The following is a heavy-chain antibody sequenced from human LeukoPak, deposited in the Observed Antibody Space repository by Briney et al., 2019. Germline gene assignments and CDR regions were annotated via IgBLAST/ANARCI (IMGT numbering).Heavy chain of an antibody. J-gene: IGHJ4*02. V-gene: IGHV1-3*01. CDR3: ARGNVVPAVIDY. CDR1: GYTFTSYA. CDR2: INAGNGNT. D-gene: IGHD2-2*01. Sequence: ASVKVSCKTSGYTFTSYAMHWVRQAPGQRLEWMGWINAGNGNTKYSQKFQGRVTITRDTSASTAYMELSSLRSEDTAVYYCARGNVVPAVIDYWGQGTLVTVSS.